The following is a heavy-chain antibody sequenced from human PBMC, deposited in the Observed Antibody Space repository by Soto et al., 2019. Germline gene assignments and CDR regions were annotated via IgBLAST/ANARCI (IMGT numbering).Heavy chain of an antibody. D-gene: IGHD1-1*01. CDR2: ISAHNGKT. Sequence: QVHLVQSGAEVKKPGASGKVSCKGSGYAFTTYVITWVRQATGLGLEWMGWISAHNGKTDYAQKLQGRVTVTTDTSTSTAYKALRSLQSVDAAVYYCARGRYGDYWGKGALVTLSS. V-gene: IGHV1-18*01. CDR1: GYAFTTYV. J-gene: IGHJ4*02. CDR3: ARGRYGDY.